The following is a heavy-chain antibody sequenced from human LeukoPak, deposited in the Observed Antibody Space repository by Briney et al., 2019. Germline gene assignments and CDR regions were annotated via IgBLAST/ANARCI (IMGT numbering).Heavy chain of an antibody. V-gene: IGHV3-23*01. J-gene: IGHJ5*02. Sequence: GGSLRLSCAASGFTFSSYAMSWVRQAPGKGLEWVSAISGSGGSTYYADSVKGRFTISRDNSKNTLYLQMNSLRAEDTAVYYCAKDSRSGTLNNWFDPWGQGTLVTVSS. CDR1: GFTFSSYA. CDR2: ISGSGGST. CDR3: AKDSRSGTLNNWFDP.